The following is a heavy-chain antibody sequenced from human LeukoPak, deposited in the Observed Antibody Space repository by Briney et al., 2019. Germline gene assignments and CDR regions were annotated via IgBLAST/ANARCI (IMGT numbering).Heavy chain of an antibody. CDR3: ARVGDFWSGDQNHLDY. CDR2: IYYSGST. Sequence: SETLSLTCTVSGGSISSSSYYWGWIRQPPGKGLEWIGSIYYSGSTYYNPSLKSRVTISVDTSKNQFSLKLSSVTAADTAVYYCARVGDFWSGDQNHLDYWGQGTLVTVSS. V-gene: IGHV4-39*07. D-gene: IGHD3-3*01. CDR1: GGSISSSSYY. J-gene: IGHJ4*02.